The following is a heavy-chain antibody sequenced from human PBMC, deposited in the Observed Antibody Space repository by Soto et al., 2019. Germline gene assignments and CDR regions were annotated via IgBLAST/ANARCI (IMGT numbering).Heavy chain of an antibody. V-gene: IGHV3-30-3*01. CDR3: ARGLGLDAFDI. CDR1: GFTFSSYA. CDR2: ISYDGSNK. J-gene: IGHJ3*02. Sequence: GGSLRLSCAASGFTFSSYAMHWVRQAPGKGLEWVAVISYDGSNKYYADSVKGRFTISRDNSKNTLYLQMNSLRAEDTAVYYCARGLGLDAFDIWGQGXMVTV.